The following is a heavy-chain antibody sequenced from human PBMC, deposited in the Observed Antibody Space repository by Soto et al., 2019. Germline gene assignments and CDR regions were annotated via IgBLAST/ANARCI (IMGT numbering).Heavy chain of an antibody. J-gene: IGHJ3*01. CDR2: IYYSGGT. Sequence: QVQLQESGPGLVKPSQTLSLTCTVSGGSISSGGYYWSWIRQHPGKGLERLGHIYYSGGTYYNPSLVRQVTISVDMAKGPFSLRLSSVTAADTAVYYCAGYGDYEGGDFWGQGTTVIVSS. V-gene: IGHV4-31*01. CDR3: AGYGDYEGGDF. D-gene: IGHD4-17*01. CDR1: GGSISSGGYY.